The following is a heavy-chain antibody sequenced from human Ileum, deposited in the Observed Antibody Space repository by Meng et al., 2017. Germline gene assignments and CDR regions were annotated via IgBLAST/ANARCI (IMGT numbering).Heavy chain of an antibody. Sequence: GESLKISCVASGLTFSTSWMTWVRQAPGKGLEWVAVIHPDGSQRSYVDSVKGRFTISRDNARNSLYLQMNTLRAEDMAVYFCARTHNYGYDYWGQGTLVTVSS. CDR2: IHPDGSQR. V-gene: IGHV3-7*01. D-gene: IGHD5-18*01. CDR1: GLTFSTSW. J-gene: IGHJ4*02. CDR3: ARTHNYGYDY.